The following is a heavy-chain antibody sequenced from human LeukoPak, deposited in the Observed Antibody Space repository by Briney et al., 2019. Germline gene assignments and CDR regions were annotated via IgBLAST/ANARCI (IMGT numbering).Heavy chain of an antibody. CDR1: GVSISSYY. CDR3: AREDGYNFRVIDY. V-gene: IGHV4-59*01. CDR2: VYYSGST. J-gene: IGHJ4*02. Sequence: SETLSLTCTVSGVSISSYYWTSIRQPPRKGLEWIGYVYYSGSTNYNPSLKSRVSISVDTSKNQFSLNLSSVTATDTAVYYCAREDGYNFRVIDYWGQGTLVTVSS. D-gene: IGHD5-24*01.